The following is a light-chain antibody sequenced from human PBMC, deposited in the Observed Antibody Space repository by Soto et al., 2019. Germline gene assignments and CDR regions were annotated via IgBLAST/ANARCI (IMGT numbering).Light chain of an antibody. V-gene: IGKV1-5*03. CDR2: KAS. CDR1: QSVSTW. J-gene: IGKJ1*01. Sequence: MTQSASTQSAAIGGRLTITYQASQSVSTWLAWYQQKPGKAPKLLIYKASNLESGVPSRFTGSGSGTEITLTISGLQPDYFATYYCQQYESVSATFGPGTKVDIK. CDR3: QQYESVSAT.